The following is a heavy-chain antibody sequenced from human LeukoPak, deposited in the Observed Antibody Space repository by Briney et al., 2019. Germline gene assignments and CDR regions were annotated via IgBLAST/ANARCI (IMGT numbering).Heavy chain of an antibody. CDR3: AKAANYDILTGYYLDY. CDR1: GFTFSSYS. J-gene: IGHJ4*02. D-gene: IGHD3-9*01. V-gene: IGHV3-21*04. CDR2: ISSSSSYI. Sequence: GGSLRLSCAASGFTFSSYSMNWVRQAPGKGLEWVSSISSSSSYIYYADSVKGRFTISRDNAKNSLYLQMNNLRAEDTAIYYCAKAANYDILTGYYLDYWGQGTLVTVSS.